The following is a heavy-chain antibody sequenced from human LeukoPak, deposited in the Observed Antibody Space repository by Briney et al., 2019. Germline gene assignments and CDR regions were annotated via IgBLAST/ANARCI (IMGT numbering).Heavy chain of an antibody. CDR2: ISGSGGAT. Sequence: PGGSLRLSCTASGFTFTSYGMSWVRQAPGKGLEWVSAISGSGGATYYADSVKGRFSISRDNSKNTVYLLMNSLRAEDTAVYYCAKPARTDAFDIWGQGTMITVSS. CDR1: GFTFTSYG. CDR3: AKPARTDAFDI. D-gene: IGHD1-14*01. J-gene: IGHJ3*02. V-gene: IGHV3-23*01.